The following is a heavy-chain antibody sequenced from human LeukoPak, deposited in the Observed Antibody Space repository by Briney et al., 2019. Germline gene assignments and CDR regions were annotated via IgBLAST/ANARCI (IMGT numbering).Heavy chain of an antibody. CDR1: GFTFDDYG. V-gene: IGHV3-20*04. CDR2: INWNGGST. Sequence: GGSLRLSCAASGFTFDDYGMSWGRQAPGKGLEWVSGINWNGGSTGYADSVKGRFTISRDNAKNSLYLQMNSLRAEDTAVYYCARDFLDSGHGDWFDPWGQGTLVTVSS. J-gene: IGHJ5*02. CDR3: ARDFLDSGHGDWFDP. D-gene: IGHD5-12*01.